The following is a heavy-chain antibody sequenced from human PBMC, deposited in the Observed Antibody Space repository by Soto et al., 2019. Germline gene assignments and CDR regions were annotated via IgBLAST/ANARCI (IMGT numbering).Heavy chain of an antibody. Sequence: ASVKVSCKSSGYAFTNYGITWVRQAPGQRLELMGWISAYSGDTNLAQKFRDRVTLTTDTSTSTAYMELRSLRSDDTAVYYCARSDRAYAGSAAYWGQGTLVTVSS. CDR1: GYAFTNYG. CDR2: ISAYSGDT. CDR3: ARSDRAYAGSAAY. D-gene: IGHD2-15*01. V-gene: IGHV1-18*01. J-gene: IGHJ4*02.